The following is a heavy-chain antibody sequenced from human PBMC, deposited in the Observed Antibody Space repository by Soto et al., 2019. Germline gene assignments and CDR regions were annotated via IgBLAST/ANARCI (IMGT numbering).Heavy chain of an antibody. CDR2: IIPILGIE. CDR1: GGTFSSYT. Sequence: QVQLVQSGAEVKKPGSSVKVSCKASGGTFSSYTISWVRQAPGQGLEWMGRIIPILGIENYAQKFQGRVTITADKSTSTAYMELSSLRSEDTAVYYCARDRSHYDFWSGSAFDYWGQGTLVTVSS. D-gene: IGHD3-3*01. V-gene: IGHV1-69*08. J-gene: IGHJ4*02. CDR3: ARDRSHYDFWSGSAFDY.